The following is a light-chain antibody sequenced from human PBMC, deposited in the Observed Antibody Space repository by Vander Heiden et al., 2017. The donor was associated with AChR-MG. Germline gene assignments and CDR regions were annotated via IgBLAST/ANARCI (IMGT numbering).Light chain of an antibody. CDR3: QQTYGVPRT. V-gene: IGKV1-39*01. Sequence: DIQMTQSPSSLSASVGDRVTITCRASQNIRRYLNWYQQIPGKAPKLLIYDVATLQSDVPSRFSGSGFETHFTLTISDLQPEDFANYFCQQTYGVPRTFDQGTKLETK. CDR1: QNIRRY. J-gene: IGKJ2*01. CDR2: DVA.